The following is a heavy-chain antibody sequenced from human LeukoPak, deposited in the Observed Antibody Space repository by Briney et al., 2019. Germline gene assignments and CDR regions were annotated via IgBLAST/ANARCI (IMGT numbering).Heavy chain of an antibody. CDR2: ISSSSSYI. J-gene: IGHJ3*02. CDR3: ARIGLWFGELSKDAFDI. V-gene: IGHV3-21*01. Sequence: PGGSLRLSCAASGFTFSSYFMNWVRQAPGKGLEWVSSISSSSSYIYYADSVKGRFTISRDNARKSLYLQTNSLRAEDTAVYYCARIGLWFGELSKDAFDIWGQGTMVTVSS. D-gene: IGHD3-10*01. CDR1: GFTFSSYF.